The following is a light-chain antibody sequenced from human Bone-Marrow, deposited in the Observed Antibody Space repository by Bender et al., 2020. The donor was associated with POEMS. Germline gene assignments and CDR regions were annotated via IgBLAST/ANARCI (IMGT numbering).Light chain of an antibody. J-gene: IGLJ2*01. CDR1: DLGDKY. CDR2: QDT. V-gene: IGLV3-1*01. CDR3: QAWDTYSVI. Sequence: SYEVTQPPSVSVSPGQTASITCSGDDLGDKYVAWYQQKQGQSPVLVIYQDTKRPSGIPGRFSGSNSENTATLTISGTQAMDEADYYCQAWDTYSVIFGGGTKLTVL.